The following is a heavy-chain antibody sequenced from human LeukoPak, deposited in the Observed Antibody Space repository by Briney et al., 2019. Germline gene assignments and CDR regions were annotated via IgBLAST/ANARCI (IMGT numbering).Heavy chain of an antibody. D-gene: IGHD2-15*01. Sequence: GGSLRLSCAASGFTFSNYAMHWVRQAPGTGLEWVAVISYDGSNKYYADSVKGRFTISRDNSKNTLYLQMNSLRAEDTAVYYCAKDQDIPYWGQGTLVTVSS. CDR2: ISYDGSNK. V-gene: IGHV3-30-3*01. CDR1: GFTFSNYA. CDR3: AKDQDIPY. J-gene: IGHJ4*02.